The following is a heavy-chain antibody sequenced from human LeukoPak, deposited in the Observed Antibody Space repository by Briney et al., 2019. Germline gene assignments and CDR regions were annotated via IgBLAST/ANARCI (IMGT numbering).Heavy chain of an antibody. CDR1: GYTFTGYY. CDR3: ARSWIQLWLLGY. CDR2: INPDSGGT. J-gene: IGHJ4*02. D-gene: IGHD5-18*01. V-gene: IGHV1-2*02. Sequence: AASVKVSCKASGYTFTGYYMHWVRQAPGQGLEWMGWINPDSGGTNFAQKFQGRVSMTRDTSIGTAHMELSRLRSDDTAIYYCARSWIQLWLLGYWGQGTLVTVSS.